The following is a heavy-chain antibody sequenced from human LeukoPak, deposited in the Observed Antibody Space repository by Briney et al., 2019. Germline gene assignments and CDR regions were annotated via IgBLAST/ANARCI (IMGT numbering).Heavy chain of an antibody. Sequence: GESLKISCRFSGFDFTRDWIGWVRLMPGKGLEWMGIIFPDDSGTRYSPSFQGQVTLSADKSISTAYLQWSSLKASDTAIYYCARRDPTTVTAFDYWGQGTLVTVSS. CDR3: ARRDPTTVTAFDY. J-gene: IGHJ4*02. CDR2: IFPDDSGT. V-gene: IGHV5-51*01. D-gene: IGHD4-17*01. CDR1: GFDFTRDW.